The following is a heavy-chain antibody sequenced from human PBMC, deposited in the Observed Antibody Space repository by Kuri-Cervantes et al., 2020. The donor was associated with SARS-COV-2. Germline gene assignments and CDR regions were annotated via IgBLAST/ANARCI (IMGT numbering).Heavy chain of an antibody. J-gene: IGHJ6*02. CDR1: GGTFSSYA. D-gene: IGHD1-26*01. CDR2: IVPILGIA. CDR3: ARNSRVGATMYYYYYGMDV. V-gene: IGHV1-69*04. Sequence: SVKVSCKASGGTFSSYAISWVRQAPGQGLEWMGRIVPILGIANYAQKLQGRVTMTTDTSTSTAYMELRSLRSDDTAVYYCARNSRVGATMYYYYYGMDVWGQGTTVTVSS.